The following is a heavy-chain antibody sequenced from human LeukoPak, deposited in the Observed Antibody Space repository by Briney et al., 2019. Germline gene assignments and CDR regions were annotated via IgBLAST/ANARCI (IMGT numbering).Heavy chain of an antibody. D-gene: IGHD6-13*01. CDR1: GGSISSYY. V-gene: IGHV4-39*07. J-gene: IGHJ5*02. CDR2: IYHSGST. Sequence: SETLSLTCTVSGGSISSYYWGWIRQPPGKGLEWIGSIYHSGSTYYNPSLKSRVTISVDTSKNQFSLKLSSVTAADTAVYYCARVIGSSSWYVLWFDPWGQGTLVTVSS. CDR3: ARVIGSSSWYVLWFDP.